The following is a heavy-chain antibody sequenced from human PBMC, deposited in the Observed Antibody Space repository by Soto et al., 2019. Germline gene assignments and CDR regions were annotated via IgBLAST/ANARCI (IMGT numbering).Heavy chain of an antibody. D-gene: IGHD4-17*01. CDR3: ARYDFGTFDY. CDR2: IYHTEST. J-gene: IGHJ4*02. CDR1: GYSIRSSFW. Sequence: XEPLSLTCAVAGYSIRSSFWWSWVRQPPGKGLEWIGEIYHTESTVYNPSLKSRVTISVDKSKNQFSLNLGSVTAADTAVYYCARYDFGTFDYWGRGLLATVSS. V-gene: IGHV4-4*02.